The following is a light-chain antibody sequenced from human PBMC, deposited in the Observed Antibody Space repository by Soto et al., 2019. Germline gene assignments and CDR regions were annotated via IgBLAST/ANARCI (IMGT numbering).Light chain of an antibody. Sequence: QSALTQPRSVSGSPGQSVTISCTGTSSDVGGYNYVSWYQQHPGKAPKLMIYDVSKRPSGVPDRFSGSKSGNTASLTISGLQAEDEADYYCCSYAGRYVFGTGTKVTV. V-gene: IGLV2-11*01. CDR1: SSDVGGYNY. CDR2: DVS. J-gene: IGLJ1*01. CDR3: CSYAGRYV.